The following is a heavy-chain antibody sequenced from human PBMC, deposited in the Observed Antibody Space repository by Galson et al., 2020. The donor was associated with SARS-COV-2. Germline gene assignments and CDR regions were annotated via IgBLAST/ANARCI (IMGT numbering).Heavy chain of an antibody. D-gene: IGHD3-3*01. CDR1: GYTFTGYY. V-gene: IGHV1-2*04. CDR3: ARGNRKPEEDCLFCYFYRDV. J-gene: IGHJ6*03. Sequence: ASVKVSCKASGYTFTGYYMNWVRQAPGQGLEWMGWNNPNSGGTKYAQKFQGWVTMTRDTSISTAYMELSRLRSDDTAVYYCARGNRKPEEDCLFCYFYRDVWGKVATGTVAS. CDR2: NNPNSGGT.